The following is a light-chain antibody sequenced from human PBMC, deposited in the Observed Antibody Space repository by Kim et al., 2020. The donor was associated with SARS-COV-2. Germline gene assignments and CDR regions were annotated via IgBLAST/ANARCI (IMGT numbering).Light chain of an antibody. J-gene: IGLJ3*02. CDR2: SNN. Sequence: QSVLTQPPSASETPGQRVTISCSGTSSNIGSNTVNWYQQLPGTAPKLLIYSNNRRPSGVPDRFSGSKSGTSASLAISGLQSEDEADYYCAAWEDSLNGWVFGGGTKLTVL. CDR1: SSNIGSNT. CDR3: AAWEDSLNGWV. V-gene: IGLV1-44*01.